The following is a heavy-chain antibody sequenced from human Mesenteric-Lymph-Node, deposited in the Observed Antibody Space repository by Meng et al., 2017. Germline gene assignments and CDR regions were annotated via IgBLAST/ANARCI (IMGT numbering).Heavy chain of an antibody. CDR2: MYHSGTT. J-gene: IGHJ5*02. V-gene: IGHV4-4*02. D-gene: IGHD2-21*01. Sequence: QLKQGRAGVMPPWAPCSLTLAVVGGSISRSYWWIWVRQSPGKGLEWIGGMYHSGTTNYNPSLKSRVTISADTSKNQFSLKLSSVTAPDTAVYYCARHSCHSCFNPWGQGTLVTVSS. CDR3: ARHSCHSCFNP. CDR1: GGSISRSYW.